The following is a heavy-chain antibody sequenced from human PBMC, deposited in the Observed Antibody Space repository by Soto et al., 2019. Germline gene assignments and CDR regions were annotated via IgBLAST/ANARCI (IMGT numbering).Heavy chain of an antibody. V-gene: IGHV4-59*01. CDR3: ARARQRDTGRGLDV. J-gene: IGHJ6*02. CDR2: ISYSGST. Sequence: TSETLSLTCTLSGDSINNYFWNWIRQTPGKGLEWIGYISYSGSTSYNPSLQSRVTISSDTSKNHFSLKLSSVTAADTAVYYCARARQRDTGRGLDVWGQGTTVTVSS. CDR1: GDSINNYF. D-gene: IGHD5-18*01.